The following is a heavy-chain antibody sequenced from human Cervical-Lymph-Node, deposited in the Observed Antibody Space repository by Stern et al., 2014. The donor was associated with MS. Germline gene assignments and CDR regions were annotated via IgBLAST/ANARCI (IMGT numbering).Heavy chain of an antibody. D-gene: IGHD6-19*01. V-gene: IGHV3-30*18. CDR1: GFSFSSFG. J-gene: IGHJ4*02. CDR2: ISYDGTDK. Sequence: QVQLVQSGGGVVQPGRSLSLSCAASGFSFSSFGMHWVRQAPGKGLEWVAFISYDGTDKFYGDSVKGRFAISRDNSRDTLYLHMNGLTTDDTALYHCAKDPAYSSGWYFDYWGQGALVTVS. CDR3: AKDPAYSSGWYFDY.